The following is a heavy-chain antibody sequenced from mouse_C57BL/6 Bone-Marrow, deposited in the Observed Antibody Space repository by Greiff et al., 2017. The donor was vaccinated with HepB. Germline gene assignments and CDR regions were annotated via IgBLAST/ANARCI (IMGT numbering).Heavy chain of an antibody. V-gene: IGHV14-4*01. D-gene: IGHD2-4*01. CDR1: GFNIKDDY. Sequence: DVQLQESGAELVRPGASVKLSCTASGFNIKDDYMHWVKQRPEQGLEWIGWIDPENGDTEYASKFQGKATITADTSSNTAYLQLSSLTSEDTAVYYCTTLHYDYDVGYAMDYWGQGTSVTVSS. J-gene: IGHJ4*01. CDR2: IDPENGDT. CDR3: TTLHYDYDVGYAMDY.